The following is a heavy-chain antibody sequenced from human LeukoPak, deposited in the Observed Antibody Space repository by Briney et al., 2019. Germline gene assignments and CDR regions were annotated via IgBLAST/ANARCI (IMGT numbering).Heavy chain of an antibody. Sequence: GGSLRLSCAGSGFTFNSPSWMSWVRQAPGKGLEWVANINADGSRKYYVDPVKGRFTISKDNAKKSLYLEMNSLTAEDTAVYYCARSERWGQGTLVTVSS. CDR2: INADGSRK. CDR1: GFTFNSPSW. V-gene: IGHV3-7*01. CDR3: ARSER. J-gene: IGHJ4*02.